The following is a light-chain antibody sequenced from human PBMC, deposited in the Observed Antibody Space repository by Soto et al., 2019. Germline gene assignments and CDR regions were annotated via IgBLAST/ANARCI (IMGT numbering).Light chain of an antibody. Sequence: QSALTQPPSASGSPGQSVTISCTGTSSDVGGYNYVSWYQQHPGKVPKLIIYEVSKWPSGIPDRFSGSKSGNTASLTVSGLQAEDEADYYCNAYAGSNNWVFGGGTKVTVL. J-gene: IGLJ3*02. CDR3: NAYAGSNNWV. V-gene: IGLV2-8*01. CDR2: EVS. CDR1: SSDVGGYNY.